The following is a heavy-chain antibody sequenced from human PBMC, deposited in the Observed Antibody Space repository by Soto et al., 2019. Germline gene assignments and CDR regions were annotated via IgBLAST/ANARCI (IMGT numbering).Heavy chain of an antibody. Sequence: ASVKVSCKASGYTLTSYGIHWVRQAPGQRLEWMGWINAANGDTKYSPKFQGRVTITRDTSASTAYMELSSLRSEDTAVYYCVRRHVSATGIDWFDPWGQGTLVTVSS. CDR3: VRRHVSATGIDWFDP. J-gene: IGHJ5*02. CDR1: GYTLTSYG. V-gene: IGHV1-3*01. D-gene: IGHD6-13*01. CDR2: INAANGDT.